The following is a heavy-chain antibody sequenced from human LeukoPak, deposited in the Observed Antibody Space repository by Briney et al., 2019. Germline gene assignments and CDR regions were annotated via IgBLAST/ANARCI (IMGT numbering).Heavy chain of an antibody. CDR1: GFTFSSYA. Sequence: PGGSLRLSCAASGFTFSSYAIHWVRQAPGKGLEYVSAISSNGGSTYYANSVKGRFTIPRDNSKNTLYLQMGSVRAEHMAVYYCAREVADSSGWPDDAFDIWGQGTMVTVSS. CDR3: AREVADSSGWPDDAFDI. V-gene: IGHV3-64*01. D-gene: IGHD6-19*01. CDR2: ISSNGGST. J-gene: IGHJ3*02.